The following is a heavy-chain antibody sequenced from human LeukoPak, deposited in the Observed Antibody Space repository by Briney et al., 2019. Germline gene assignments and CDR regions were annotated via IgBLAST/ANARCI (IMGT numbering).Heavy chain of an antibody. J-gene: IGHJ4*02. Sequence: PGGSLRLSCATSGFAFSGYAMHWVRQAPGKGLAYVSAITNNGVNTYYTNSVKGRFTISRDNSKNTLYLQMGSLRAEDMAVYYCARVGTGQQLDYWGQGTLVTVSS. D-gene: IGHD6-13*01. CDR1: GFAFSGYA. CDR3: ARVGTGQQLDY. V-gene: IGHV3-64*01. CDR2: ITNNGVNT.